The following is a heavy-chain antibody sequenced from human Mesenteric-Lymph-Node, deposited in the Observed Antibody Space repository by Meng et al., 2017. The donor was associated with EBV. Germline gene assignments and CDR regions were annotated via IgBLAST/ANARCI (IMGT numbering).Heavy chain of an antibody. J-gene: IGHJ4*02. CDR2: IFYTGNT. D-gene: IGHD3-22*01. CDR1: GAFVSTTTDS. Sequence: LQESGQGQVKPWRTRPLTPTVSGAFVSTTTDSWPWGRQPQGKGLEWIGYIFYTGNTNYNPSLKGRVSILIDTSKNQFSLKLRSVTAADTAMYFCARRGAAPYNHYDGSGYENYIDSWGQGTLVTVSS. CDR3: ARRGAAPYNHYDGSGYENYIDS. V-gene: IGHV4-61*01.